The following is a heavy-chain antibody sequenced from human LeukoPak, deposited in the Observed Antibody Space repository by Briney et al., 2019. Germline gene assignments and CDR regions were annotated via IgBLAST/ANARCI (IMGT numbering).Heavy chain of an antibody. V-gene: IGHV1-8*03. J-gene: IGHJ5*02. CDR1: GYTFTSYD. Sequence: ASVKVSCKASGYTFTSYDINWVRQATGQGLEWMGWMNPNSGNTGYAQKFQGRVTITRNTSISTAYMELSSLRSEDTAVYYCARSGTRASPFDPWGQGTLVTVSS. CDR2: MNPNSGNT. CDR3: ARSGTRASPFDP. D-gene: IGHD2-2*01.